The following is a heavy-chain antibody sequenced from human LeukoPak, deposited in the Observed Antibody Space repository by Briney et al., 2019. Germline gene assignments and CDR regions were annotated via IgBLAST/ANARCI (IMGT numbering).Heavy chain of an antibody. V-gene: IGHV1-18*01. CDR2: RSAYNGNT. CDR3: ARDRITFGGVIVPGRHDY. CDR1: GYDFINYG. D-gene: IGHD3-16*02. Sequence: ASVKVSCKASGYDFINYGISWVRQAPGQGLEWMGWRSAYNGNTNYAQKLQGRVTMTTDTSTSTAYMELRSLRSDDTAVYYCARDRITFGGVIVPGRHDYWGQGTLVTVSS. J-gene: IGHJ4*02.